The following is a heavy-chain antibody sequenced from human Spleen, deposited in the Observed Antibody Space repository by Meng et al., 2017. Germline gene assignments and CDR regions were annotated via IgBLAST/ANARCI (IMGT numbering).Heavy chain of an antibody. CDR2: ISSRGGTI. CDR3: ARGAVASMVYHELDY. J-gene: IGHJ4*02. Sequence: GGSLRLSCAASGFTFSSYSMNWVRQAPGKGLEWVSYISSRGGTIYYADSVKGRFTISRDSSKNTLYLQMNSLRPEDTAVYYCARGAVASMVYHELDYWGQGTLVTVSS. CDR1: GFTFSSYS. D-gene: IGHD6-19*01. V-gene: IGHV3-48*01.